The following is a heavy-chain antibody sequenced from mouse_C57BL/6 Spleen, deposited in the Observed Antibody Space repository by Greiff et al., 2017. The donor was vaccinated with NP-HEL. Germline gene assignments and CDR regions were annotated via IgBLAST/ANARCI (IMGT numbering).Heavy chain of an antibody. CDR2: INPNNGGT. CDR1: GYTFTDYN. J-gene: IGHJ3*01. CDR3: AREATVAEGAWFAY. D-gene: IGHD1-1*01. V-gene: IGHV1-18*01. Sequence: EVQLQQSGPELVKPGASVKIPCKASGYTFTDYNMDWVKQSHGKSLEWIGDINPNNGGTIYNQKFKGKATLTVDKSSSTAYMELRSLTSEDTAVYYWAREATVAEGAWFAYWGQGTLVTVSA.